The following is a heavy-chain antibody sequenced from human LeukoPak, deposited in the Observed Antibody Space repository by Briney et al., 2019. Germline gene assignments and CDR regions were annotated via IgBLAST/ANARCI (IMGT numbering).Heavy chain of an antibody. CDR3: ARSWFGELLFYYGMDV. D-gene: IGHD3-10*01. Sequence: GASVKVSCKASGYTFTIYGITWVRQAPGQGLEWMGRIIPILGIANYAQKFQGRVTITADKSTSTAYMELSSLRSEDTAVYYCARSWFGELLFYYGMDVWGQGTTVTVSS. J-gene: IGHJ6*02. V-gene: IGHV1-69*04. CDR2: IIPILGIA. CDR1: GYTFTIYG.